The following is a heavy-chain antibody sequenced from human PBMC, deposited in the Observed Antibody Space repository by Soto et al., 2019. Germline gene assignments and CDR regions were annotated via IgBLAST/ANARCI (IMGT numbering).Heavy chain of an antibody. Sequence: QLQLQESGPGLVKASETLSLTCIVSGGSISEKYWNWVRQPPGKGLEGIGLIFANGHTDYNPSLKSRVTMTVDASKNQFSLRLTSMTAADTAVYYCVASLAASGLNWLDPWGRGTLVTVSS. V-gene: IGHV4-4*07. CDR1: GGSISEKY. D-gene: IGHD6-13*01. CDR2: IFANGHT. CDR3: VASLAASGLNWLDP. J-gene: IGHJ5*02.